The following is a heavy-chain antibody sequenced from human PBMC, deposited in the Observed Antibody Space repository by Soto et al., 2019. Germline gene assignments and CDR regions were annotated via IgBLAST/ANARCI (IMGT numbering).Heavy chain of an antibody. Sequence: QVQLQQWGAGLLKPSETLSLTCAVYGGSFSGYYWSWIRQPPWQGLEWIGESNHSGSTNYNPYLKSPVTISGDTSKNQFSLKLSSVTAAAAAAYYCAIVRYYGSGSYYNGVYWGQGTLVTVSS. D-gene: IGHD3-10*01. V-gene: IGHV4-34*01. CDR1: GGSFSGYY. CDR3: AIVRYYGSGSYYNGVY. J-gene: IGHJ4*02. CDR2: SNHSGST.